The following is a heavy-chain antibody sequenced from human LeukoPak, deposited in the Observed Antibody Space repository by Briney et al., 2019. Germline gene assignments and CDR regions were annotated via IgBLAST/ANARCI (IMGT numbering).Heavy chain of an antibody. CDR2: IYHSGST. CDR1: GGSISSYY. Sequence: SETLSLTCTVSGGSISSYYWSWIRQPPGKGLEWIGSIYHSGSTYYNPSLKSRVTISVDTSKNQFSLKLSSVTAADTAVYYCAREGVLGVSGSEYDYGGQGTLVTVSS. J-gene: IGHJ4*02. V-gene: IGHV4-38-2*02. D-gene: IGHD3-10*01. CDR3: AREGVLGVSGSEYDY.